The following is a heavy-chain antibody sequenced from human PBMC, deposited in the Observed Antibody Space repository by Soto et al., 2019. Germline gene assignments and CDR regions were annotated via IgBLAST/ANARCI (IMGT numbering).Heavy chain of an antibody. CDR1: GFTFSSYG. J-gene: IGHJ6*02. CDR3: ARDLSLWGYSYDDYYYGMDV. Sequence: GGSLRLSCAASGFTFSSYGMHWVRQAPGKGLEWVAVIWYDGSNKYYADSVKGRFTISRDNSKNTLYLQMNSLRAEDTAVYYCARDLSLWGYSYDDYYYGMDVWGQGTTVTVSS. V-gene: IGHV3-33*01. CDR2: IWYDGSNK. D-gene: IGHD5-18*01.